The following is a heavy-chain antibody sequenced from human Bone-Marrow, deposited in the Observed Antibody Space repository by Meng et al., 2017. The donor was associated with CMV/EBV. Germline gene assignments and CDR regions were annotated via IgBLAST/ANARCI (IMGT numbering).Heavy chain of an antibody. Sequence: SVKVSCKASGGTFSSYAISWVRQAPGQGLEWMGGIIPILGIANYAQKFQGRVTITTDESTSTAYMELSSLRSEDTAVYYCARANSSSWEPEDYYYYGMDVWGQGTTVTVSS. D-gene: IGHD6-13*01. J-gene: IGHJ6*02. CDR1: GGTFSSYA. CDR2: IIPILGIA. CDR3: ARANSSSWEPEDYYYYGMDV. V-gene: IGHV1-69*10.